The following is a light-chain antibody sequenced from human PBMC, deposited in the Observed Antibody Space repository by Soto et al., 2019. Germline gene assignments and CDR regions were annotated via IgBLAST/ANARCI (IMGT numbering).Light chain of an antibody. J-gene: IGLJ3*02. CDR1: FSNIGSNY. CDR2: TND. CDR3: AVWDDSLRGGV. V-gene: IGLV1-47*02. Sequence: QSVLTQPPSASGTPGQRVTISCSGRFSNIGSNYVYWYQQLPGTAPKLLIFTNDQRTSGVPGRFSGSKSGTSASLAISGLRSEDEADYSCAVWDDSLRGGVFGGGTTVTVL.